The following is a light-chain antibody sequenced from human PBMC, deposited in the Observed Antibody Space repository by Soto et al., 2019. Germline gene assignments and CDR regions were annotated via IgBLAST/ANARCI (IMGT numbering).Light chain of an antibody. CDR1: QSVSSNF. CDR2: GAS. Sequence: EIVLTQSPGTLSLSPGARATLSCRASQSVSSNFLAWYQQTPGRAPRLLIYGASSRATGIPDRFSGSGSGTDFILTVSRLEPEDFAVYYCQQYGSSPITFGQGTRLEIK. CDR3: QQYGSSPIT. V-gene: IGKV3-20*01. J-gene: IGKJ5*01.